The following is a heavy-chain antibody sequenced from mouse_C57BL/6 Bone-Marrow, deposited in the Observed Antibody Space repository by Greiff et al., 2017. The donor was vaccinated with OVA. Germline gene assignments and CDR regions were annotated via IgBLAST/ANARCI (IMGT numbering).Heavy chain of an antibody. CDR2: IDPSDSEP. Sequence: QVQLQQPGAELVRPGSSVKLSCKASGYTFTSYWMHWVKQRPIQGLEWIGNIDPSDSEPHYNQKFKDKATLTVDKSSSTAYMQLSSLTSEDSAVYYCARDYYGSLFAYWGQGTLVTVSA. CDR3: ARDYYGSLFAY. CDR1: GYTFTSYW. V-gene: IGHV1-52*01. J-gene: IGHJ3*01. D-gene: IGHD1-1*01.